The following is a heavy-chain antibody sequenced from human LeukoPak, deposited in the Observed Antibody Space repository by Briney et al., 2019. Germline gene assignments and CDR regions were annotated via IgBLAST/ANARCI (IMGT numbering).Heavy chain of an antibody. D-gene: IGHD6-19*01. J-gene: IGHJ4*02. CDR1: GFNLISLQ. CDR3: ASVSYRRGWLPGEGAY. CDR2: ISSTSTTI. Sequence: PGGSLRLSHAPYGFNLISLQKIYPRQAPGKGLEWVSYISSTSTTIYYADSVKGRFTTSRDNAKNSLYLQMNSLRAEDTAICYCASVSYRRGWLPGEGAYSGQVVLVTVSS. V-gene: IGHV3-48*03.